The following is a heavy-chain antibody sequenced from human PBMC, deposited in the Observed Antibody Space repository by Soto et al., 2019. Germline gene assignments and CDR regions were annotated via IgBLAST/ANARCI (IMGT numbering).Heavy chain of an antibody. CDR1: GFTFSSYG. CDR3: ARDPTYYYDSSGYYSSPYFDY. CDR2: IWYDGSNK. V-gene: IGHV3-33*01. J-gene: IGHJ4*02. D-gene: IGHD3-22*01. Sequence: ESGGGVVQPGRSLRLSCAASGFTFSSYGMHWVRQAPGKGLEWVAVIWYDGSNKYYADSVKGRFTISRDNSKNTLYLQMNSLRAEDTAVYYCARDPTYYYDSSGYYSSPYFDYWGQGTLVTVSS.